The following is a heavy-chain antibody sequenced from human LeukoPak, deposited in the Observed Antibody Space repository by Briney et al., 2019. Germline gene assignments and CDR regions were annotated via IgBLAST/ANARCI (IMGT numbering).Heavy chain of an antibody. CDR2: FYYSGST. CDR3: ARHGYSSDWYFDL. Sequence: SETLSLTCTVSGGSISSSSYYWGWIRQPPGKGLEWIGSFYYSGSTYYNPSLKSRVTISVDTSKSHFSLKLNSVTAADTAVYYCARHGYSSDWYFDLWGRGTLVTVSS. D-gene: IGHD5-18*01. CDR1: GGSISSSSYY. V-gene: IGHV4-39*01. J-gene: IGHJ2*01.